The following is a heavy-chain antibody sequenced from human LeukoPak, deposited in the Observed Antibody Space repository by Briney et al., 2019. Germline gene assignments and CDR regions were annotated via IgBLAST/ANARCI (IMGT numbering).Heavy chain of an antibody. D-gene: IGHD5-12*01. J-gene: IGHJ5*02. Sequence: KPSETLSLTCAVYGGSFSGYYWSWIRQPPGKGLEWIGEINHSGSTNYNPSLKSRVTISVDTSKNQFSLKLSSVTAADTAVYYCARLSGLTAGFDPWGQGTLVTVSS. CDR3: ARLSGLTAGFDP. V-gene: IGHV4-34*01. CDR1: GGSFSGYY. CDR2: INHSGST.